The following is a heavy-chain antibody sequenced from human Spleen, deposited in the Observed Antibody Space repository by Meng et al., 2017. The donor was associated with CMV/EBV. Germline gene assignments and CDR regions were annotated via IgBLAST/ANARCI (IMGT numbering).Heavy chain of an antibody. Sequence: GESLKISCGASGFTFSSYSMNWVRQAPGKGLEWVSSISSSSSYIYYADSVKGRFTISRDNAKNSLYLQMNSLRAEDTAVYYCAIVRDYSNYYFDYWGQGTLVTVSS. CDR1: GFTFSSYS. CDR2: ISSSSSYI. D-gene: IGHD4-11*01. CDR3: AIVRDYSNYYFDY. J-gene: IGHJ4*02. V-gene: IGHV3-21*01.